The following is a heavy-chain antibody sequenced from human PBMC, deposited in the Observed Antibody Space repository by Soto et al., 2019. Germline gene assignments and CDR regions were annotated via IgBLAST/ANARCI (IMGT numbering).Heavy chain of an antibody. Sequence: WGSLKLSCASSGYTFSIYAMTWVRQDPGKGLEWVSTMSGSDTITYYADSVKGRFTISRDNSKNTLYLQMNSLRAEDTAVYYCAKGSSASCYDYVEYWGQGTPVNLSS. V-gene: IGHV3-23*01. D-gene: IGHD2-15*01. CDR3: AKGSSASCYDYVEY. CDR1: GYTFSIYA. J-gene: IGHJ4*02. CDR2: MSGSDTIT.